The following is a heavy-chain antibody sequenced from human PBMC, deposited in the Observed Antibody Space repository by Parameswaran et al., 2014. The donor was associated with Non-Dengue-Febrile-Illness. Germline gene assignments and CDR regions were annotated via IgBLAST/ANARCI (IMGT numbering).Heavy chain of an antibody. CDR2: ISSSSSTI. CDR3: ARDSVVTPGYYYYGMDV. D-gene: IGHD4-23*01. V-gene: IGHV3-48*02. J-gene: IGHJ6*02. Sequence: VRQAPGKGLEWVSYISSSSSTIYYADSVKGRFTISRDNAKNSLYLQMNSLRDEDTAVYYCARDSVVTPGYYYYGMDVWGQGTTVTVSS.